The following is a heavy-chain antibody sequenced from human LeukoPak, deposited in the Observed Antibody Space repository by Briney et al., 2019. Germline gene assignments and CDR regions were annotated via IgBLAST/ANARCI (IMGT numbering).Heavy chain of an antibody. J-gene: IGHJ4*02. V-gene: IGHV3-74*01. D-gene: IGHD3-22*01. Sequence: PGGSLRLSCAASGFTFSSYWMHWVRQAPGKGLVWVSRINSDGSTTSYADSVKGRFTISRDNAKNTLYLQMNSLRAEDTAVYYCARVAYYYDSSGYYFDYWGQGTLVPVSS. CDR1: GFTFSSYW. CDR3: ARVAYYYDSSGYYFDY. CDR2: INSDGSTT.